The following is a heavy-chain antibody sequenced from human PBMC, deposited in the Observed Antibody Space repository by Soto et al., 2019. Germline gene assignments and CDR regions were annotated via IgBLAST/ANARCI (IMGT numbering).Heavy chain of an antibody. CDR1: GFSLSNARMG. CDR2: IFSNDET. CDR3: ARTVARMDLDY. Sequence: QVTLKESGPVLVKPTETLTLTCTVSGFSLSNARMGVSWIRQPPGNALEWLAHIFSNDETAYSTSLKTRLTISKDTSKSQVVLTMANMDPVDTATYYCARTVARMDLDYWGQGPLVTVSS. D-gene: IGHD2-21*01. V-gene: IGHV2-26*01. J-gene: IGHJ4*02.